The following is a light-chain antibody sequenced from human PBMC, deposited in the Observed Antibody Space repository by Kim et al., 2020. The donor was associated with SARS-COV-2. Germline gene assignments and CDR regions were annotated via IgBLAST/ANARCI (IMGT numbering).Light chain of an antibody. CDR2: EAS. V-gene: IGKV1-6*02. J-gene: IGKJ1*01. Sequence: AVQVTQSPSSLSASVGDRVTFTCRIGQDIKIYLAWYQQKPGKAPKLLIYEASNLQSGVPSRFSGSGSGAHFTLTISGLQPEDFATYYCLQDYAYPRTFGQGTKVEIK. CDR3: LQDYAYPRT. CDR1: QDIKIY.